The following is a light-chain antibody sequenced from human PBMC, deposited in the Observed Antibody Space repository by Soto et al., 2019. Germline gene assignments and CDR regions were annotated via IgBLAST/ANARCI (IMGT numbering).Light chain of an antibody. CDR3: QLRSFT. V-gene: IGKV3-11*01. Sequence: EIVLTQSPATLSLSPGERATLSCRASQSVSSYLAWYQLKPGQAPRLLIYDASTRPTGIPARFSGSGSGPDFTLTISSLEPDDFAVYYCQLRSFTFGGGTKVEIK. J-gene: IGKJ4*01. CDR2: DAS. CDR1: QSVSSY.